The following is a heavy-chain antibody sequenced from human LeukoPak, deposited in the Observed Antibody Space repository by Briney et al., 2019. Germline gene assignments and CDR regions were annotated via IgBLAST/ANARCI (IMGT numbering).Heavy chain of an antibody. Sequence: PGGSLRLSCAASGFTFSSYAMSWVRQAPGKGLEWVSAINKGGSFMKHADSVKGRFTISRDNSKNTLYLQMNSLRAEDTAVYYCARTPEVLLWFGESNYYYYGMDVWGQGTTVTVSS. V-gene: IGHV3-23*05. CDR2: INKGGSFM. CDR1: GFTFSSYA. D-gene: IGHD3-10*01. J-gene: IGHJ6*02. CDR3: ARTPEVLLWFGESNYYYYGMDV.